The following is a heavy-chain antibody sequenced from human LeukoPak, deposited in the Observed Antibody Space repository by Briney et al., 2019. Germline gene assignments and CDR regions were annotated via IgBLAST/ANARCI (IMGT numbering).Heavy chain of an antibody. CDR3: ARDTLEWLSRIYYYYGMDV. CDR2: IIPIFGTA. CDR1: GGTFSSHA. D-gene: IGHD3-3*01. Sequence: GASVKVSCKASGGTFSSHAISWVRQAPGQGLEWMGGIIPIFGTANYAQKFQGRVTITADESTSTAYMELSSLRSEDTAVYYCARDTLEWLSRIYYYYGMDVWGQGTTVTVSS. V-gene: IGHV1-69*13. J-gene: IGHJ6*02.